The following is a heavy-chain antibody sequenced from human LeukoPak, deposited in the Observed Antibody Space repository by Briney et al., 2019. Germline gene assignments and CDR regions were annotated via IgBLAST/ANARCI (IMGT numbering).Heavy chain of an antibody. V-gene: IGHV1-2*02. J-gene: IGHJ3*02. CDR1: GYTFTGYY. Sequence: ASVKVSCKASGYTFTGYYMHWVRQAPGQGLEWVGWINPNSGGTNYAQKFQGRVTMTRDTSISTAYMELSRLRSDDTAVYYCASAFGGSYSSAFDIWGQGTMVTVSS. CDR2: INPNSGGT. CDR3: ASAFGGSYSSAFDI. D-gene: IGHD1-26*01.